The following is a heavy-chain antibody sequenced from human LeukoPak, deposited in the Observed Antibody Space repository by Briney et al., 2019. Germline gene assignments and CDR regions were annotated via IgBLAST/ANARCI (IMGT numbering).Heavy chain of an antibody. Sequence: SETLSLTCTVSGGSISSYYWSWIRQPPGKGLEWIGEISHSGSTNYNPSLKSRVTISVDTSKNQFSLKLSSVTAADTAVYYCARGFRYYDFWSGKAGWFDPWGQGTLVTVSS. CDR1: GGSISSYY. J-gene: IGHJ5*02. CDR3: ARGFRYYDFWSGKAGWFDP. CDR2: ISHSGST. V-gene: IGHV4-34*01. D-gene: IGHD3-3*01.